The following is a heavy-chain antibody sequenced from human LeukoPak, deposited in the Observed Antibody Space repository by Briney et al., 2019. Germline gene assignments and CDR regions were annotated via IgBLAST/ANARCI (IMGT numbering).Heavy chain of an antibody. CDR3: AKDNYYDSSAYQDY. Sequence: PGRSLRLSCAASGFTFSSYGMHWVRQAPGKGLEWVAAISYDGSNEYYTDSVKGRLTISRDNSENTLYLQMSSLRAGDTAVYYCAKDNYYDSSAYQDYWGQGTLVTVSS. D-gene: IGHD3-22*01. J-gene: IGHJ4*02. CDR1: GFTFSSYG. V-gene: IGHV3-30*18. CDR2: ISYDGSNE.